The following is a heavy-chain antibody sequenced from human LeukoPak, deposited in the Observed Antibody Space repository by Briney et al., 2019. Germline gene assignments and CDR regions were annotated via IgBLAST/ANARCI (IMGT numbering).Heavy chain of an antibody. CDR1: GGSMSGYY. V-gene: IGHV4-59*08. Sequence: SETLSLTCTVSGGSMSGYYWSWIRQPPGKGLEWIGYIYYSGSTNYNPSLKSRVTISVDTSKNHFSLRLSSVTAADTAVYYCARRRGSSGWYPREVDYWGQGTLVTVSS. J-gene: IGHJ4*02. CDR3: ARRRGSSGWYPREVDY. D-gene: IGHD6-19*01. CDR2: IYYSGST.